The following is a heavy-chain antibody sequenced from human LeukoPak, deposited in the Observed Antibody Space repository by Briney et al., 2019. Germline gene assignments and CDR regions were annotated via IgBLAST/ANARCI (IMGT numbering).Heavy chain of an antibody. CDR3: AKVGFGEFYYFDY. CDR2: IRYDGSNK. V-gene: IGHV3-30*02. J-gene: IGHJ4*02. D-gene: IGHD3-10*01. Sequence: PGGSLRLSCAASGFTFSSYSMLWVRQAPGKGLEWVAFIRYDGSNKYYADSVKGRFTISRDNSKNTLYLQMNSLRAEDTAVYYCAKVGFGEFYYFDYWGQGTLVTVSS. CDR1: GFTFSSYS.